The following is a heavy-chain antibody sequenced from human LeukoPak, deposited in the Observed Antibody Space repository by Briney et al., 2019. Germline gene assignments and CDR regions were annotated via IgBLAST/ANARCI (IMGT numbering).Heavy chain of an antibody. CDR3: AKRRYGSVSIDY. D-gene: IGHD6-19*01. J-gene: IGHJ4*02. V-gene: IGHV3-23*01. CDR2: ISGSGNTT. CDR1: GFTFSSSA. Sequence: GGSLRLSCAASGFTFSSSAMSWVRQAPGKGLEWVSAISGSGNTTYFGDSVTGRFTISRDNSKNTVFLQMNSLRAEDTAVYYCAKRRYGSVSIDYWGQGTLVTVSS.